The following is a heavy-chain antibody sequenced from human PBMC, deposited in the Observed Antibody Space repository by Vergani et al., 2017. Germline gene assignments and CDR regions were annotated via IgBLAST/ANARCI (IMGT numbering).Heavy chain of an antibody. J-gene: IGHJ3*02. CDR3: ADQIQRQDAFDI. CDR1: GYTLTELS. CDR2: IIPILGIA. Sequence: QVQLVQSGAEVKKPGASVKVSCKVSGYTLTELSMHWVRQAPGKGLEWMGGIIPILGIANYAQKFQGRVTITADKSTSTAYMELSSLRSEDTAVYYCADQIQRQDAFDIWGQGTMVTVSS. V-gene: IGHV1-69*10.